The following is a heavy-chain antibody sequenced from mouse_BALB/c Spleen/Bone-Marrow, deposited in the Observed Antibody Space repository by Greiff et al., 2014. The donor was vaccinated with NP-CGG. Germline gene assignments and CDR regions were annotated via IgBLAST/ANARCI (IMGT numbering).Heavy chain of an antibody. D-gene: IGHD2-10*02. Sequence: VPLQQSGPGLVSPSPILSITCTVSGFSLSRYSLPWVRQPPGPGLAWLGMIWGGGSTDYNSALKSRLSISKDNSKSQVFLKMNSLQTDDTAMYYCARLYGNYGGYFDYWGQGTTLTVSS. V-gene: IGHV2-6-4*01. CDR1: GFSLSRYS. CDR3: ARLYGNYGGYFDY. J-gene: IGHJ2*01. CDR2: IWGGGST.